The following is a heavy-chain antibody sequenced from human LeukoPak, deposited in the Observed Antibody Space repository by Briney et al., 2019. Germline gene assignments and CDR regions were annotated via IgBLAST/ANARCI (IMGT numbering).Heavy chain of an antibody. Sequence: GGSLRLSCAASGFIFSPYWVTWVRQAPGMGLEWVANMKEDGGEKFYVDSVRGRFTISRDNAKNSLYLQMNSLRVEDTGVYYCARVRTEWYIDLWGRGTLVTVST. CDR1: GFIFSPYW. J-gene: IGHJ2*01. V-gene: IGHV3-7*01. CDR2: MKEDGGEK. D-gene: IGHD2-8*02. CDR3: ARVRTEWYIDL.